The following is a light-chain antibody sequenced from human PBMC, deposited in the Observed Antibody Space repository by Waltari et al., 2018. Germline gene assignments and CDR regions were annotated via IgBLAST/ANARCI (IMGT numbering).Light chain of an antibody. V-gene: IGLV2-14*01. CDR1: SSAVGGYNY. Sequence: QSPLTQPASVSGSPGQSITISCTGTSSAVGGYNYVSWYQQPPGKAPKLMIYEVSNRPSGVSNRFSGSKSGNTASLTISGLQAEDEADYYCSSYTSSSTLVFGGGTKLTVL. J-gene: IGLJ2*01. CDR3: SSYTSSSTLV. CDR2: EVS.